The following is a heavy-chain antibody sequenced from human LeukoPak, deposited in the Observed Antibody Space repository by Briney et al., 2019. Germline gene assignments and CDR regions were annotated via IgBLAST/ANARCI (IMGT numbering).Heavy chain of an antibody. CDR3: ARVGGDTGRSFDY. Sequence: PGGSLRLSCAASGFTFSDHYVDWVRQAPGKGLEWVGRTRKRANSYTTEYAAFVRGRFIISRDDSKNSLYLQMDSLKVEDTAVYYCARVGGDTGRSFDYWGQGTLVTVSS. J-gene: IGHJ4*02. V-gene: IGHV3-72*01. CDR2: TRKRANSYTT. CDR1: GFTFSDHY. D-gene: IGHD5-18*01.